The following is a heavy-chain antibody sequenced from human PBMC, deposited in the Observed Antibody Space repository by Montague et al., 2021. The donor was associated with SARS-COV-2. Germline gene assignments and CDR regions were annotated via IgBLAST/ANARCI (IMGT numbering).Heavy chain of an antibody. CDR3: ARDQTVLEWIWYDIDF. D-gene: IGHD3-3*01. Sequence: SETLSLTCAVYGGSFSTYYWAWIRQSPGKGLEWIGNIDHSGNTXXXPSXXXRVSVSVDTSSSQFSLYLTSVTAADAAVYYCARDQTVLEWIWYDIDFWGPGTTVTVSS. V-gene: IGHV4-34*01. J-gene: IGHJ6*02. CDR1: GGSFSTYY. CDR2: IDHSGNT.